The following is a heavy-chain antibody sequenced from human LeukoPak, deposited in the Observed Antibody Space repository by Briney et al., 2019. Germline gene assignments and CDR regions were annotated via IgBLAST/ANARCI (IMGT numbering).Heavy chain of an antibody. J-gene: IGHJ6*04. D-gene: IGHD3-9*01. V-gene: IGHV3-21*01. CDR2: ISSSSSYI. CDR3: ARDVLDYDILTGYYGRGMDV. CDR1: GFTFSSYS. Sequence: GGSLRLSCAASGFTFSSYSMNWVRQAPGKGLEWVSSISSSSSYIYYADSVKGRFTISRDNAKNSPYLQMNSLRAEDTAVYYCARDVLDYDILTGYYGRGMDVWGKGTTVTVSS.